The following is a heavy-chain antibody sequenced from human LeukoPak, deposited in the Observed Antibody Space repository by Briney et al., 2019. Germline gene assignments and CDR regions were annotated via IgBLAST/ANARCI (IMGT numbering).Heavy chain of an antibody. D-gene: IGHD3-10*01. Sequence: GSLRLSCAASGFTFSSYSMNWVRQAPGKGLEWVGRIKSKTDGGTTDYAAPVKGRFTISRDDSKNTLYLQMNSLKTEDTAVYYCTTDLWFGESVDYWGQGTLVTVSS. J-gene: IGHJ4*02. CDR1: GFTFSSYS. V-gene: IGHV3-15*01. CDR2: IKSKTDGGTT. CDR3: TTDLWFGESVDY.